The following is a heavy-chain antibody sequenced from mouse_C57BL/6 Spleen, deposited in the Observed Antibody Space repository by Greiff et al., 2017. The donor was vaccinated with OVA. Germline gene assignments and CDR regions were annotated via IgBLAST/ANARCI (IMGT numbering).Heavy chain of an antibody. CDR1: GFSLTSYG. J-gene: IGHJ3*01. CDR3: ARSGNPSYGGGLAY. V-gene: IGHV2-2*01. CDR2: IWSGGST. D-gene: IGHD1-2*01. Sequence: QVQLQQPGPGLVQPSQCLSITCTVSGFSLTSYGVHWVSQSPGKGLEWLGVIWSGGSTDYNAAFISRQCISKDNSKRQIFFKKNSRQADDTAIDYCARSGNPSYGGGLAYWGQGTLVTVSA.